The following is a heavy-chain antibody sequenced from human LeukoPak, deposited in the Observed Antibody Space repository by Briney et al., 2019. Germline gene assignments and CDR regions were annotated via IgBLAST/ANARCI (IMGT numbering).Heavy chain of an antibody. CDR2: ISWNSGSI. Sequence: GGSLRLSCAGSGIIFDNYAMHWVRHPPGKGLEWVSGISWNSGSIDYADSVKGRFTISRDNAKNSLYLHMNSLRVEDTAFYYCAKDNRRHYTSGPNPVSLHWGQGALVTVSS. D-gene: IGHD6-19*01. J-gene: IGHJ1*01. V-gene: IGHV3-9*01. CDR3: AKDNRRHYTSGPNPVSLH. CDR1: GIIFDNYA.